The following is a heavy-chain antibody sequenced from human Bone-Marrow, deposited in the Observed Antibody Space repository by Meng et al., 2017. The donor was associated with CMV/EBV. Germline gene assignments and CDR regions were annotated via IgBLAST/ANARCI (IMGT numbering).Heavy chain of an antibody. CDR1: GGTFSSYA. CDR3: ARDRPYCSSTSCFPTEYNWFDP. J-gene: IGHJ5*02. CDR2: IIPIFSTT. Sequence: SVKVSCKASGGTFSSYAISWVRQAPGQGLEWMGGIIPIFSTTNYAQKFQGRVTITTDESTSTAYMELSSLRSEDTAVYYCARDRPYCSSTSCFPTEYNWFDPWGQGTRVTGSS. V-gene: IGHV1-69*05. D-gene: IGHD2-2*01.